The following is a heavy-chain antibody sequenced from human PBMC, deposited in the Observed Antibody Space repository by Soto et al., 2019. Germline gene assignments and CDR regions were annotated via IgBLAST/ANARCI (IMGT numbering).Heavy chain of an antibody. CDR3: ATDLPYLSYYERSGYYAS. CDR1: GYTFTSFG. CDR2: ISAYNGNT. J-gene: IGHJ4*02. Sequence: QVQLVQSGAEVKKPGASVKVSCKASGYTFTSFGFNWVRQAPGQGLEWMGWISAYNGNTTYAQRFQGRATMTTDTVTTTANMELRTLRSDHTAVNYDATDLPYLSYYERSGYYASWGQGTLVTVSS. D-gene: IGHD3-22*01. V-gene: IGHV1-18*01.